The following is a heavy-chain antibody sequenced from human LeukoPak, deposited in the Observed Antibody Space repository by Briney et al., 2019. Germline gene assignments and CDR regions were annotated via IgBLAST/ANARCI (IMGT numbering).Heavy chain of an antibody. D-gene: IGHD3-16*01. Sequence: GGSLRLSCAASGFTFSSYAMSWVRQAPGKGLEWVSAISGSGGSTYYADSVKGRFTISRDNAKSSLYLQLDSLRAEDTAVYYCARDAGYYRMDVWGKGTTVTVSS. V-gene: IGHV3-23*01. CDR3: ARDAGYYRMDV. CDR2: ISGSGGST. J-gene: IGHJ6*03. CDR1: GFTFSSYA.